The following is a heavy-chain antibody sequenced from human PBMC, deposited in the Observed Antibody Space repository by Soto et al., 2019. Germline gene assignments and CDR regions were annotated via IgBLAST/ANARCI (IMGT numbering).Heavy chain of an antibody. CDR2: IYHSGST. CDR1: GGSISSSNW. J-gene: IGHJ4*02. V-gene: IGHV4-4*02. Sequence: ASETLSLTCAVSGGSISSSNWWSWVRQPPGKGLGWIGEIYHSGSTNYNPSLKSRVTISVDKSKNQFSLKLSSVTAADTAVYYCASRTPPANRWDATDYWGQGTLVTVSS. CDR3: ASRTPPANRWDATDY. D-gene: IGHD2-15*01.